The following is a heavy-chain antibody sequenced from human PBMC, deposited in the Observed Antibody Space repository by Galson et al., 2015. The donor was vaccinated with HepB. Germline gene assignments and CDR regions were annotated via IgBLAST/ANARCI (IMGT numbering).Heavy chain of an antibody. J-gene: IGHJ6*02. CDR1: GFTFSDAW. CDR3: TTSHDILTGHFPMDV. Sequence: SLRLSCAASGFTFSDAWMSWVRQPPRKGLEWVGRIKSKTDGGTTDYAAPVKGRFTISRDDSKNTLYLQMNSLKTEDTAVYYCTTSHDILTGHFPMDVWGQGTTVTVSS. CDR2: IKSKTDGGTT. D-gene: IGHD3-9*01. V-gene: IGHV3-15*01.